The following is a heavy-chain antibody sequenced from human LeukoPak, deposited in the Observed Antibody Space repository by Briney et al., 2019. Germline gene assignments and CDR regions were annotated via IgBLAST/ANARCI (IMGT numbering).Heavy chain of an antibody. V-gene: IGHV1-8*01. J-gene: IGHJ4*02. CDR1: GYTFTSYD. CDR2: MNPNSGDT. D-gene: IGHD5-24*01. Sequence: GASVKVSCKASGYTFTSYDINWVRQATGQGLEWMGWMNPNSGDTGYAQKFQGSVSLTRDTSKTTAYMELSNVTSEDTAVYYCARRYRGGYWGDYWGQGTPVTVSS. CDR3: ARRYRGGYWGDY.